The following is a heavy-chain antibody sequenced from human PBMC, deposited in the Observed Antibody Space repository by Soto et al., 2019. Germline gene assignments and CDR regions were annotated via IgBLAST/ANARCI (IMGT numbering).Heavy chain of an antibody. CDR2: IYSGGST. V-gene: IGHV3-66*04. Sequence: EVQLVESGGGLVQPGGSLRLSCAASGFTVSSNYMSWVRQAPGKGLEWVSVIYSGGSTYYADSVKGRFTISSDNSKNTLYLQMNSLRAEDTAVYYCARLDYGWTEDQVAMDVWGQGTTVTVSS. D-gene: IGHD4-17*01. J-gene: IGHJ6*02. CDR3: ARLDYGWTEDQVAMDV. CDR1: GFTVSSNY.